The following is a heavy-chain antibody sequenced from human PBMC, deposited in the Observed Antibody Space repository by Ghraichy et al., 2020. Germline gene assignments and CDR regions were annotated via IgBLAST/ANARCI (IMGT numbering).Heavy chain of an antibody. Sequence: GGSLRLSCAASGFALSAYSMNWVRQAAGKGLEWISSTSSTSGNIYYGDSVKGRFTIVRDNVKNSLYLQMDSLRPEDTAVYFCAREKRGFYYYAMDVWDQGTTVTVSS. V-gene: IGHV3-21*01. CDR1: GFALSAYS. J-gene: IGHJ6*02. CDR3: AREKRGFYYYAMDV. CDR2: TSSTSGNI. D-gene: IGHD5-12*01.